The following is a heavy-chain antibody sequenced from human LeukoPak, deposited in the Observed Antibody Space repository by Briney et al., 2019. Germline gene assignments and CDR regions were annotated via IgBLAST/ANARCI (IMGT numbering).Heavy chain of an antibody. V-gene: IGHV3-21*01. J-gene: IGHJ4*02. CDR2: ISSSSSYI. D-gene: IGHD2-2*01. Sequence: GGSMGLSCAAYGFTFSSYSMNWVRQAPGKGLEWVSSISSSSSYIYYADSVKGRFTISRDNAKNSLYLQMNSLRAEDTAVYYCARVPPVVPAAMSPYWGQGTLVTVSS. CDR1: GFTFSSYS. CDR3: ARVPPVVPAAMSPY.